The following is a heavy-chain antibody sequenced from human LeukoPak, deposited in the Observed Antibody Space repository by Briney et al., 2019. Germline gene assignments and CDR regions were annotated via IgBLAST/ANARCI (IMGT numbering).Heavy chain of an antibody. CDR3: ARVDWELLDGDFDY. Sequence: GGSLRLSCAASGFTFSSYSMTWVRQAPGKGLEWISYMSSSLSTIYYADSVKGRFTISRDNAKNTLYLQMSSLRAGDTAVYYCARVDWELLDGDFDYWGQGTLVTVSS. CDR2: MSSSLSTI. V-gene: IGHV3-48*04. J-gene: IGHJ4*02. D-gene: IGHD1-26*01. CDR1: GFTFSSYS.